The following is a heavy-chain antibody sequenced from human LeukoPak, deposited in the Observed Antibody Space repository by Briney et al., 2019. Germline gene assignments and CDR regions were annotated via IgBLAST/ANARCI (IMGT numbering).Heavy chain of an antibody. V-gene: IGHV3-23*01. CDR1: GGSISSSN. J-gene: IGHJ4*02. CDR3: AKGRYESSGFNWAA. CDR2: LSGSGGSA. Sequence: ETLSLTCAVSGGSISSSNWWSWVRQAPGKGLEWVSILSGSGGSAYYADSVKGRFTISRDNSKNTLYLQMNSLRVEDTAVYYCAKGRYESSGFNWAAWGQGTLVTVSS. D-gene: IGHD3-22*01.